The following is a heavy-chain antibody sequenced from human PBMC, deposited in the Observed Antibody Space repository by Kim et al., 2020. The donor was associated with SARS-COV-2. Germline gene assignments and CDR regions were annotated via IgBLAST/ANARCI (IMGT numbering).Heavy chain of an antibody. V-gene: IGHV5-51*01. D-gene: IGHD6-13*01. CDR3: ARRGSSWSFDY. J-gene: IGHJ4*02. Sequence: TRSSPSFQGQVTISADKSISTACLQWSSLKASDTAMYYCARRGSSWSFDYWGQGTLVTVSS. CDR2: T.